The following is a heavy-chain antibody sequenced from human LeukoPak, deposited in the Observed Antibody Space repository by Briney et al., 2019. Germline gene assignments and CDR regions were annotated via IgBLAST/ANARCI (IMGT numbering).Heavy chain of an antibody. CDR3: ARRSAAKDAFDI. J-gene: IGHJ3*02. CDR1: GFTFSSYW. Sequence: PGGSLRLSCVASGFTFSSYWMHWVRQAPGKGLVWVSRINSDGGSTSYTDSVKGRFTISRDNAKNTLYLQMNSLRAEDTAVYYCARRSAAKDAFDIWGQGTKVTVSS. V-gene: IGHV3-74*01. D-gene: IGHD6-25*01. CDR2: INSDGGST.